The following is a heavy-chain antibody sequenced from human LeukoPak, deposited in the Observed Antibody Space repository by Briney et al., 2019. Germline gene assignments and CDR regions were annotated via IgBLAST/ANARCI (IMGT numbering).Heavy chain of an antibody. CDR3: ARVLGSRVDP. V-gene: IGHV1-2*02. CDR2: INPNSGET. CDR1: GCTFTASY. J-gene: IGHJ5*02. Sequence: GASVKVSCKTSGCTFTASYMHWVRQAPGQGLEWMGWINPNSGETNYAPKFQGRVTMTRDTSISTAYMEVTRLTSDDTAMYYCARVLGSRVDPWGQGTLVTVSS.